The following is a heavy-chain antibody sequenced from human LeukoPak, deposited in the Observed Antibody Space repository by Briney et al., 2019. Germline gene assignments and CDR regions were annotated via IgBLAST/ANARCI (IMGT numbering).Heavy chain of an antibody. Sequence: SETLSLTCAVYGGSFSGYYWSWIRQPPGKGLEWIGYIYYSGNTYYNPSLKSRVTMSVDTSKNQFSLELSSVTAADTAVYYCARELTYADYWGQGTLVTVSS. J-gene: IGHJ4*02. D-gene: IGHD4/OR15-4a*01. CDR3: ARELTYADY. CDR2: IYYSGNT. CDR1: GGSFSGYY. V-gene: IGHV4-30-4*01.